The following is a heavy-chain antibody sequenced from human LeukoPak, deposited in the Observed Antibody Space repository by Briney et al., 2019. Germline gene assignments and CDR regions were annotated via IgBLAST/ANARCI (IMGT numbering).Heavy chain of an antibody. Sequence: GGSLRLSCAVSGLTFSTYSMTWVRQGPGKGLEWVSSIYNSGAKIFYADSVKGRYTISRDNSKNMLYLQMNSLRVEDTAVYYCAKDVAPDSGWDLDYWGQGTLVTVSS. V-gene: IGHV3-23*01. J-gene: IGHJ4*02. CDR2: IYNSGAKI. D-gene: IGHD6-19*01. CDR3: AKDVAPDSGWDLDY. CDR1: GLTFSTYS.